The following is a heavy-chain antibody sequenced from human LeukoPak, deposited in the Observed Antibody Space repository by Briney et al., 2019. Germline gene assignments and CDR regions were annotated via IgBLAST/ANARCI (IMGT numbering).Heavy chain of an antibody. D-gene: IGHD6-13*01. Sequence: GGSLRLSCATSGFTFSIYTMNWVRQAPGKGLEWVSCISSGGTYIYNADSVKGRFTISRDNSKNTVYLQMNSLRAEDTAVYYCAKDLNVAAAGYYFDYWGQGTLVTVSS. V-gene: IGHV3-21*01. CDR2: ISSGGTYI. J-gene: IGHJ4*02. CDR3: AKDLNVAAAGYYFDY. CDR1: GFTFSIYT.